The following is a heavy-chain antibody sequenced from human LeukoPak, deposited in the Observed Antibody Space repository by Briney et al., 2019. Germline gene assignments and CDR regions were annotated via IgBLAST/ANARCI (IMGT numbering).Heavy chain of an antibody. CDR1: GYTFTTHA. Sequence: ASVKVSCKASGYTFTTHALHWVRQAPGHSLEWMGWIHPGTGQTRYSEGLRGRVTITRDKSANLVYMELTSLAFEDTAIYYCAKGSGPLVWKPFDIWGQGTLLTVSS. D-gene: IGHD6-19*01. CDR3: AKGSGPLVWKPFDI. CDR2: IHPGTGQT. V-gene: IGHV1-3*01. J-gene: IGHJ3*02.